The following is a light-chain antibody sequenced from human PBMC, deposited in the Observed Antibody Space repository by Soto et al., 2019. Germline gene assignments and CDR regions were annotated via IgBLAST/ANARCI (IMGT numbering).Light chain of an antibody. J-gene: IGKJ3*01. V-gene: IGKV3-15*01. CDR1: QSISSN. CDR3: QQYNNWPFT. CDR2: GAS. Sequence: ERVMTQSPATLSVSPGERATLSCRASQSISSNLAWYQQKPGQAPRLLIYGASTRATGIPARFSGSGSGTEFTLTISSLLSEDFAVYYCQQYNNWPFTFGPGTKVDIK.